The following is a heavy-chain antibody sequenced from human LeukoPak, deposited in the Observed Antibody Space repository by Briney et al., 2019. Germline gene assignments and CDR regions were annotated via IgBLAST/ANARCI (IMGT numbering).Heavy chain of an antibody. D-gene: IGHD2-2*01. CDR1: GFSLAFYW. CDR2: INQAGSEK. J-gene: IGHJ3*02. V-gene: IGHV3-7*01. Sequence: GGSLRLSCAASGFSLAFYWMTWVRQVPGKGLEWVANINQAGSEKYYGESAKGRFTISRDNVKNSLYLQMNSLRDEDTALFYCARVSFSSAFDIWGQGTMVTVSS. CDR3: ARVSFSSAFDI.